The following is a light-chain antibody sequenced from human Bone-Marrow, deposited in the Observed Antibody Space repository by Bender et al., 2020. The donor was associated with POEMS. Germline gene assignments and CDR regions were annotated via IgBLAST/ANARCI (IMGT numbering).Light chain of an antibody. CDR3: SSYTSSSTYV. V-gene: IGLV2-14*03. CDR1: SSDVENYNV. Sequence: QSALTQPASVSGSPGQSLTISCTGTSSDVENYNVVSWYQQHPGKAPKVMIYDVSNRPSGVSNRFSGSKSGNTASLTISGLQAEDEADYYCSSYTSSSTYVFGTGTKVTVL. CDR2: DVS. J-gene: IGLJ1*01.